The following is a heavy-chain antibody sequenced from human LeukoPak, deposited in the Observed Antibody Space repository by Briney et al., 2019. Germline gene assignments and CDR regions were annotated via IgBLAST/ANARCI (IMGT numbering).Heavy chain of an antibody. CDR3: ARLTGMKYFDY. V-gene: IGHV4-59*08. D-gene: IGHD1-14*01. CDR1: GGSISSYY. J-gene: IGHJ4*02. CDR2: IYYSGST. Sequence: SETLSLTRTVSGGSISSYYWSWIRQPPGKGLEWIGYIYYSGSTNYNPSLKSRVTISVDTSKNQFSLKLSSVTAADTAVYYCARLTGMKYFDYWGQGTLVTVSS.